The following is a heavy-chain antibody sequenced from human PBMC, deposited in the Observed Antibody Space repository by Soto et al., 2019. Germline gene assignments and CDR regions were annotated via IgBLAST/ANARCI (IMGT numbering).Heavy chain of an antibody. CDR2: IIPIFGTA. CDR3: ARAGGSGSYYIGYYYYSGMDV. J-gene: IGHJ6*02. Sequence: ASVKVSCKASGGTFSSYAISWVRQAPGQGLEWMGGIIPIFGTANYAQKFQGRVTITADESASTAYMELSSLRSEDTAVYYCARAGGSGSYYIGYYYYSGMDVWGQGTTVTVSS. V-gene: IGHV1-69*13. CDR1: GGTFSSYA. D-gene: IGHD3-10*01.